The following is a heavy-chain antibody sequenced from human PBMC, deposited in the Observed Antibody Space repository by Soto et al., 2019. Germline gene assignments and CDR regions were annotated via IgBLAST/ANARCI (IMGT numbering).Heavy chain of an antibody. CDR1: GFPFSRYD. CDR2: LWFDGSNE. CDR3: AKVLYASESFDSEEAPYGMDV. D-gene: IGHD3-10*01. V-gene: IGHV3-33*06. J-gene: IGHJ6*02. Sequence: GGSLRLSCAASGFPFSRYDMYWVRQAPGKGLEWVAVLWFDGSNEYYADSVQGRFTISRDNSKNTLYLQMDSLRAEDTAVYYCAKVLYASESFDSEEAPYGMDVWGQGTTVTVSS.